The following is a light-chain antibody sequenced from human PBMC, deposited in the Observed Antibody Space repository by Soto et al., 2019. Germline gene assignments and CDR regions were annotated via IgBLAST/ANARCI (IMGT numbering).Light chain of an antibody. CDR2: AAS. CDR1: QSIDNL. V-gene: IGKV1-39*01. CDR3: QQSFNAPT. Sequence: IQMTQSPSSLSASVGDIVTITCRASQSIDNLLNWYQQKPGKAPKLLIFAASSLHGGVPSRFSGSGSGADFTLTISSLQPEDFATYSCQQSFNAPTFGQGTRVEIK. J-gene: IGKJ1*01.